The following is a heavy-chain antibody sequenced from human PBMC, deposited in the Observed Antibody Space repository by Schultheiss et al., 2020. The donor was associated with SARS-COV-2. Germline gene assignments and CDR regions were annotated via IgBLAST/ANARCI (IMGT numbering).Heavy chain of an antibody. CDR3: ARVLVYTVTISWLIDP. D-gene: IGHD4-17*01. V-gene: IGHV3-33*08. CDR1: GFTFSSYG. Sequence: GGSLRLSCAASGFTFSSYGMHWVRQAPGKGLEWVAVIWYDGSNKYYADSVKGRFTISRDNSKNSLYLQMNSLRAEDTAVYYCARVLVYTVTISWLIDPWGQGTLVTVSS. CDR2: IWYDGSNK. J-gene: IGHJ5*02.